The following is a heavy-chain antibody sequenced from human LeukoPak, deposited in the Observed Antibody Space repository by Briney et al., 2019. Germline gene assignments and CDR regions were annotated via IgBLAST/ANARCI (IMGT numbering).Heavy chain of an antibody. CDR1: GFTFDDYA. CDR3: AKDIGIAVAGTLFPDAFDI. D-gene: IGHD6-19*01. V-gene: IGHV3-9*01. CDR2: ISWNSGSI. Sequence: GRSLRLSCAASGFTFDDYALHWVRQAPGKGLEWVSGISWNSGSIGYADSVKGRFTISRDNAKNSLYLQMNSLRAEDTALYYCAKDIGIAVAGTLFPDAFDIWGQGTMVTVSS. J-gene: IGHJ3*02.